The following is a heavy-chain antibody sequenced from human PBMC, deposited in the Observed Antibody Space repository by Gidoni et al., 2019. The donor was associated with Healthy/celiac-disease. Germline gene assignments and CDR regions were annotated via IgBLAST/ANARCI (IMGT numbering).Heavy chain of an antibody. CDR3: ARDPIVATYYFDY. J-gene: IGHJ4*02. CDR2: ISSSSSYI. V-gene: IGHV3-21*01. CDR1: GFTLSSYS. D-gene: IGHD5-12*01. Sequence: VQLLESGGGLVKPGGSLRLPCAASGFTLSSYSMNWVRQAPGKGLEWVSSISSSSSYIYSADSVEGRFTISRDNAKNSLYLQMNSLRAEDTAVYYCARDPIVATYYFDYWGQGTLVTVSS.